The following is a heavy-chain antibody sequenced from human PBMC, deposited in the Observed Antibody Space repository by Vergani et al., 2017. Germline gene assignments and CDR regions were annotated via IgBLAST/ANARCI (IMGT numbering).Heavy chain of an antibody. CDR3: AKPDDYVWGSSRYFDY. CDR2: ISGSGGST. D-gene: IGHD3-16*02. J-gene: IGHJ4*02. Sequence: EVQLLESGGGLVQPGGSLRLSCAASGFTFSSYAMSWVRQAPGKGLEWVSAISGSGGSTYYADSVKGRFTISRDNSKNTLYLQMNSLGAEDTAVDYCAKPDDYVWGSSRYFDYWGQGTLVTVSS. CDR1: GFTFSSYA. V-gene: IGHV3-23*01.